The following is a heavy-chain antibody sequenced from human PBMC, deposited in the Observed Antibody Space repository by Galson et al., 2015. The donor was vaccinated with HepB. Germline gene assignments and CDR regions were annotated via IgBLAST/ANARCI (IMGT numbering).Heavy chain of an antibody. D-gene: IGHD3-22*01. Sequence: SVKVSCKASGGTFSSYTISWVRQAPGQGLEWMGRIIPILGIANYAQKFQGRVTITADKSTSTAYMELSSLRSEDTAVYYCARGDGNYYDSSGYYLWGQGTLVTVSS. CDR2: IIPILGIA. J-gene: IGHJ4*02. CDR3: ARGDGNYYDSSGYYL. CDR1: GGTFSSYT. V-gene: IGHV1-69*02.